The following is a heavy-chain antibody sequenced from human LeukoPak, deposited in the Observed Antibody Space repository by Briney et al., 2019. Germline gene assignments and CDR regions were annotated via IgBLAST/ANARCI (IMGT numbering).Heavy chain of an antibody. D-gene: IGHD4-17*01. Sequence: PSETLSLTCAVSGGSISSGGYSWSWIRQPPGKGLEWIGYIYHSGSTYYNPSLKSRVTISVDRSKNQFSLKLSSVTAADTAVYYCARGCPGALDYGDGYYYYGMDVWGQGTTVTVSS. CDR3: ARGCPGALDYGDGYYYYGMDV. CDR1: GGSISSGGYS. CDR2: IYHSGST. V-gene: IGHV4-30-2*01. J-gene: IGHJ6*02.